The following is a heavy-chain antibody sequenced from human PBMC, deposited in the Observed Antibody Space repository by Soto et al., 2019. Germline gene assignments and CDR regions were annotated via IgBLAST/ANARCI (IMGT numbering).Heavy chain of an antibody. V-gene: IGHV2-26*01. J-gene: IGHJ4*02. CDR1: GFSLSRTDVG. D-gene: IGHD5-12*01. CDR2: IFSNDEK. CDR3: ARISRYAYDFDS. Sequence: QVTLKESGPVLVKPTETLTLTCTVSGFSLSRTDVGVSWIRQPPGKALEWLAHIFSNDEKVYSTPLKSRLTIIEDTSKSQVVLIMTKMDPVDTATYCCARISRYAYDFDSWGQGTLVTVSS.